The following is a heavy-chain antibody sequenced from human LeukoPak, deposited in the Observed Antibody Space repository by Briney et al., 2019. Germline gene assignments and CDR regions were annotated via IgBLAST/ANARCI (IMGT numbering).Heavy chain of an antibody. CDR2: RNT. CDR1: GYSISNSYY. V-gene: IGHV4-38-2*02. J-gene: IGHJ4*02. D-gene: IGHD4-17*01. CDR3: ARAGYGDSDFDY. Sequence: PSETLSLTCTVSGYSISNSYYWGWIRQPPGKGLEWIGSRNTYYNPSLKSRVTISVDTSKNQFSLELSSVTAADTAVYYCARAGYGDSDFDYWGQGTLVTVSS.